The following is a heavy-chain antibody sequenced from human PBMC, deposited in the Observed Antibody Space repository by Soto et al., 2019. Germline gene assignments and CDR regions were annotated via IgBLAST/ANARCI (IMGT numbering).Heavy chain of an antibody. J-gene: IGHJ4*02. V-gene: IGHV3-9*01. CDR1: GFTFDDYA. CDR3: AKDMGGYCSGGSCYPTFDY. Sequence: GGSLRLSCAASGFTFDDYAMHWVRQAPGKGLEWVSGISWNSGSIGYADSVKGRFTISRDNAKNSLYLQMNSLRAEDTALYYCAKDMGGYCSGGSCYPTFDYWGQGTLVTVSS. D-gene: IGHD2-15*01. CDR2: ISWNSGSI.